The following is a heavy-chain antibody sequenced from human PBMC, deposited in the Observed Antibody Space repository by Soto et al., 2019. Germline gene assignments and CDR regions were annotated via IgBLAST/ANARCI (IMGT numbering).Heavy chain of an antibody. D-gene: IGHD2-15*01. J-gene: IGHJ1*01. CDR2: ISWNSGSI. CDR1: GFTFDDYA. Sequence: GGSLRLSCAASGFTFDDYAMHWVRQAPGKGLEWVSGISWNSGSIGYADSVKGRFTISRDNAKNSLYLQMNSLRAEDTALYYCAKDLSPRAATSGFQHWGQGTLVTVSS. CDR3: AKDLSPRAATSGFQH. V-gene: IGHV3-9*01.